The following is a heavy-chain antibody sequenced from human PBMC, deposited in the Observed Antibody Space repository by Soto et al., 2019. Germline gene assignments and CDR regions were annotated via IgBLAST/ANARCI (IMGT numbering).Heavy chain of an antibody. CDR2: ISAYNGNT. J-gene: IGHJ6*02. D-gene: IGHD3-22*01. CDR3: ARGNYYDSLDYYYGMDV. Sequence: GASVKVSCKASGYTFTSYGISWVRQAPGQGLEWMGWISAYNGNTNYAQKLQGRVTMTTGTSTSTAYMELRSLRSDDTAVYYCARGNYYDSLDYYYGMDVWGQGTTVTVSS. V-gene: IGHV1-18*01. CDR1: GYTFTSYG.